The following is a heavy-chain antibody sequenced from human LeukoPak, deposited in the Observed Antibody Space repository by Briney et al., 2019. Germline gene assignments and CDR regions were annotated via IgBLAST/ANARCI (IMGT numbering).Heavy chain of an antibody. Sequence: ASVKVSCKASGYTFTSYDINWVRQATGQGLEWMGWINPNSGGTNYAQKFQGRVIMTRDTSISTAYMELSRLRSDDTAVYYCARFWDSDCSSTSCYGVDAFDIWGQGTMVTVSS. CDR3: ARFWDSDCSSTSCYGVDAFDI. J-gene: IGHJ3*02. CDR1: GYTFTSYD. V-gene: IGHV1-2*02. CDR2: INPNSGGT. D-gene: IGHD2-2*01.